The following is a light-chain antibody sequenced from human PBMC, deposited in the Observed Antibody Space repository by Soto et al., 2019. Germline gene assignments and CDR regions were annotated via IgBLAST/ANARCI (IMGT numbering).Light chain of an antibody. Sequence: QLVLTQSPSASASRGASVKLTCTLSSGHSSYAIAWHQQQPEKGPRYLMKLNSDGSHSKGDGIPDRFSGSSSGAERYLTISSLQSEDEADYYYQTWGTDIGVFGGGTKLTVL. CDR3: QTWGTDIGV. CDR1: SGHSSYA. V-gene: IGLV4-69*01. CDR2: LNSDGSH. J-gene: IGLJ2*01.